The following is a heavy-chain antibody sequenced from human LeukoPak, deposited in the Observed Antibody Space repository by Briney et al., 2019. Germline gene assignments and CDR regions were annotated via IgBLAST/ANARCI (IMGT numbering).Heavy chain of an antibody. CDR2: ISSDGSDK. CDR3: ARGLSHRSPDY. Sequence: GGSLRLSCAASGFTFSIYAMHWVRQAPGKGLEWVAVISSDGSDKYYADSVKGRFTISRDNAKNSLYLQMNSLRAEDTAVYYCARGLSHRSPDYWGQGTLVTVSS. J-gene: IGHJ4*02. V-gene: IGHV3-30*04. CDR1: GFTFSIYA. D-gene: IGHD2-15*01.